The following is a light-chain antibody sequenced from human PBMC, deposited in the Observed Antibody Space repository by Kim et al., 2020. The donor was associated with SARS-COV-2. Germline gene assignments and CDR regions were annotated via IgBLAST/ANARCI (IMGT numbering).Light chain of an antibody. V-gene: IGKV3-11*01. J-gene: IGKJ4*01. CDR3: QERLDWPQVT. Sequence: EVVLTQSPGTLPLSPGESATLSCSASQSVATNLAWYQQKPGQAPTLRVYDASTRATGIPGRFSGSGSGTAFTLTISSLEPEDSAVYFCQERLDWPQVTFGGGTKVDIK. CDR1: QSVATN. CDR2: DAS.